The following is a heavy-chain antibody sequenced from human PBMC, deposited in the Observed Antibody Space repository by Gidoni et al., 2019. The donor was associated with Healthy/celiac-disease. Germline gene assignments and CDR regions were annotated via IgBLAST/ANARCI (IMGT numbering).Heavy chain of an antibody. CDR1: GSTFSNAW. Sequence: EVQLVESGGGLVKPGGSLRLSCAASGSTFSNAWMNWVRQAPGKGLEWVGRIKSKTDGGTTDYAAPVKGRFTISRDDSKNTLYLQMNSLKTEDTAVYYCTTDYSGSYSDAFDIWGQGTMVTVSS. CDR2: IKSKTDGGTT. J-gene: IGHJ3*02. CDR3: TTDYSGSYSDAFDI. V-gene: IGHV3-15*07. D-gene: IGHD1-26*01.